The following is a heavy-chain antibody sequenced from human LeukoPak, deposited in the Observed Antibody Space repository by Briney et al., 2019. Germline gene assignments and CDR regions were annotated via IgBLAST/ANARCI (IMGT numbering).Heavy chain of an antibody. Sequence: SQTLSLPCTVSGGSISSGGYYWSWIRQHPGKGLEWIGYIYYSGSTYYNPSLKSRVTISADTSKNQFSLKLSAVTVADTAVYYCARAGPLWFGSGSNWFDPWGQGTLVTVSS. CDR3: ARAGPLWFGSGSNWFDP. CDR2: IYYSGST. D-gene: IGHD3-10*01. V-gene: IGHV4-31*03. CDR1: GGSISSGGYY. J-gene: IGHJ5*02.